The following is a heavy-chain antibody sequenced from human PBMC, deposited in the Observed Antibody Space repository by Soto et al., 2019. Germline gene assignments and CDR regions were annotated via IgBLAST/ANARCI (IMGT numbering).Heavy chain of an antibody. Sequence: ASVKVSCKASGYTFTSYAFTWVRQAPGQGLEWMGWISAYNGNTNYAQKFQGRVTMTTDTSTSTAYMELRSLRSDDTAVYYCARDPNYDFWNAYYAVDYWGRGTLVTVSS. J-gene: IGHJ4*02. CDR1: GYTFTSYA. CDR3: ARDPNYDFWNAYYAVDY. V-gene: IGHV1-18*01. D-gene: IGHD3-3*01. CDR2: ISAYNGNT.